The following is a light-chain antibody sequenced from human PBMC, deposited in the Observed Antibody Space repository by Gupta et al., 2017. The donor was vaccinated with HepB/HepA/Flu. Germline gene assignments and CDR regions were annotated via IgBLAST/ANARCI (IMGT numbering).Light chain of an antibody. CDR2: DNN. J-gene: IGLJ2*01. V-gene: IGLV1-51*01. CDR1: SSNIGEKS. CDR3: GSWDSSLDAGL. Sequence: QSVLTQPPSVSAAPGQRVTISCSGSSSNIGEKSVSWYQHLPGAVPRLLIYDNNKRPSGIPDRFSGSKSGTSGTLAITGLQTGDEADYYCGSWDSSLDAGLFGGGTKLTAL.